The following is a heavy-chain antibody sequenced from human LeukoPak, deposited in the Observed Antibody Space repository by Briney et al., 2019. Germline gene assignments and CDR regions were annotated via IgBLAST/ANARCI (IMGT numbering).Heavy chain of an antibody. CDR2: IIPIFGTA. D-gene: IGHD2-2*01. CDR3: ARTYCSSTSCYNNWFDP. J-gene: IGHJ5*02. V-gene: IGHV1-69*05. Sequence: SVKVSCEASGGTFSSYAISWVRQAPGQGLEWMGGIIPIFGTANYAQKFQGRVTITTDESTSTAYMELSSLRSEDTAVYYCARTYCSSTSCYNNWFDPWGQGTLVTVSS. CDR1: GGTFSSYA.